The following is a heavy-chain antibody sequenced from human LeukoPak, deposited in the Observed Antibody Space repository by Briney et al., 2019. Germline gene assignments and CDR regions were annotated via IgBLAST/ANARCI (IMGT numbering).Heavy chain of an antibody. CDR3: ARRVVVPAAPFYFDY. V-gene: IGHV3-74*01. CDR1: GFIFSSYW. D-gene: IGHD2-2*01. J-gene: IGHJ4*02. CDR2: INSDGSST. Sequence: GGSLRLSCAASGFIFSSYWMHWVRQAPGKGLVWVSRINSDGSSTSYADSVKGRFTISRDNAKNTLYLQMNSLRAEDTAVYYCARRVVVPAAPFYFDYWGQGTLVTVSS.